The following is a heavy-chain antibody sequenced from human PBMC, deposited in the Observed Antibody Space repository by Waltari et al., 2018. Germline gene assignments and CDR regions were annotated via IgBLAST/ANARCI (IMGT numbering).Heavy chain of an antibody. V-gene: IGHV4-59*02. D-gene: IGHD6-19*01. Sequence: QVQLQESGPGLLQPSETLSLTCTVSAGSVRNYYWSWIRQPPGKGLEWIGYLYYSGTTNYNPSLKSRVTISVDTSKNQFSLKLNSVTAADTAVYYCATPGSGWLAPIDYWGQGALVTVSS. CDR2: LYYSGTT. CDR3: ATPGSGWLAPIDY. J-gene: IGHJ4*02. CDR1: AGSVRNYY.